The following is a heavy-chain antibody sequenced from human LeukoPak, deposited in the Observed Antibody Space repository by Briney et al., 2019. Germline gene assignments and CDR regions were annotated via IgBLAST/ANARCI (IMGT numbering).Heavy chain of an antibody. Sequence: GGSLRLSCAASGFTFSDYYMSWIRQAPGKGPEWVSYISSSGSTIYYADSVKGRFTISRDNAKNSLYLQMNSLRAEDTAVYYCARSIRITMIVVVSNWFDPWGQGTLVTVSS. D-gene: IGHD3-22*01. CDR3: ARSIRITMIVVVSNWFDP. CDR1: GFTFSDYY. CDR2: ISSSGSTI. V-gene: IGHV3-11*01. J-gene: IGHJ5*02.